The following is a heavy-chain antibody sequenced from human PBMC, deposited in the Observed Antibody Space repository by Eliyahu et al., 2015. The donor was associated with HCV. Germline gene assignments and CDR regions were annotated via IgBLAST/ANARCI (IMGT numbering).Heavy chain of an antibody. CDR3: AREVVLIAGNWFDP. V-gene: IGHV6-1*01. CDR1: GDSVSSNSXS. D-gene: IGHD3-22*01. Sequence: QVQLQQSGPGLVKPSQTLSLTCSISGDSVSSNSXSWNWIRQSPSXGLEWLGRTYYRSKXYXDXTDSVKXRIIITADISKNQLSLVMNSVTPEDTAVYYCAREVVLIAGNWFDPWGQGTLVTVSS. CDR2: TYYRSKXYX. J-gene: IGHJ5*02.